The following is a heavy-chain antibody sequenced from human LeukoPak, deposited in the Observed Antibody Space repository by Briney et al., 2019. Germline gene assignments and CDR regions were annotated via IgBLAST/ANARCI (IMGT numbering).Heavy chain of an antibody. J-gene: IGHJ4*02. CDR3: AKDQEAFYYDSSGYYSN. Sequence: GGSLRLSCAASGFTFSSYGMHWVRQAPGKGLEGEAVIWYDGSNKYYADSVKGRFTISRDNSKNTLYLQMNSLRAEDTAVYYCAKDQEAFYYDSSGYYSNWGQGTLVTVSS. D-gene: IGHD3-22*01. V-gene: IGHV3-33*06. CDR1: GFTFSSYG. CDR2: IWYDGSNK.